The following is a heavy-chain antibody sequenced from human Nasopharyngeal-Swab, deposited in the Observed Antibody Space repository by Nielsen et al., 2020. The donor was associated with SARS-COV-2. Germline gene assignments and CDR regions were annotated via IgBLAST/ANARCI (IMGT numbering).Heavy chain of an antibody. Sequence: GGSLRLSCAASGFTVSSSWMHWVCQAPEKGLEWVADIKCDGSEKYYVDSVKGRLTISRDNAKKSLYLQVNSLRAEDMTVYYCVRGPYYYGSGFNWFDPWGQGTLVTVSS. J-gene: IGHJ5*02. D-gene: IGHD3-10*01. V-gene: IGHV3-52*01. CDR2: IKCDGSEK. CDR1: GFTVSSSW. CDR3: VRGPYYYGSGFNWFDP.